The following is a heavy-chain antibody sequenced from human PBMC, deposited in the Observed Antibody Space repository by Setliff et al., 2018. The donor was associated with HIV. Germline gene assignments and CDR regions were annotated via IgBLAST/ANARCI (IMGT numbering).Heavy chain of an antibody. D-gene: IGHD6-13*01. CDR2: IYHSGST. Sequence: SETLSLTCTVSGGSISSSNYYWSWIRQPPGKGLEWIGYIYHSGSTHYNPSLNSRVAFSVDTSKNQFSLKLYSVTVADTAFYYCARADSSSWFFATFDIWGQGTMVTVSS. V-gene: IGHV4-30-4*01. CDR3: ARADSSSWFFATFDI. J-gene: IGHJ3*02. CDR1: GGSISSSNYY.